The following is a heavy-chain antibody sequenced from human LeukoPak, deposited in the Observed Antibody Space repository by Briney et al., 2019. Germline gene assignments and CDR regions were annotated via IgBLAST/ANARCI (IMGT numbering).Heavy chain of an antibody. V-gene: IGHV1-18*01. J-gene: IGHJ6*02. CDR2: ISAYNGNT. D-gene: IGHD4-17*01. Sequence: ASVKVSCKASGYTFTSYGISWVRQAPGQGLEWMGWISAYNGNTNYAQKLQGRVTMTTDTSTSTAYMELRSLRSDDTAVYYCARDQVNDYGDYYYYYGMDVWGQGTTVTVSS. CDR1: GYTFTSYG. CDR3: ARDQVNDYGDYYYYYGMDV.